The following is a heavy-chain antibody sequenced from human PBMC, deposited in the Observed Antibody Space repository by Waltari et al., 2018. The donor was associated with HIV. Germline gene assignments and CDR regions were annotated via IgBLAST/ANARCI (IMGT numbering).Heavy chain of an antibody. CDR3: ARAREVNLLEWSIGPEASYYYGMDV. V-gene: IGHV4-34*02. CDR2: INEGGTT. D-gene: IGHD3-3*01. Sequence: QVQLQQWGAGLLTPSETLSLPCAVYGGSFTGYYFNWTRHSPGKGREWIGEINEGGTTSFHPSLKSRLTLSIDPSKRQFSLKLGSVTAADSGLYFCARAREVNLLEWSIGPEASYYYGMDVWGQGTPVTVSS. J-gene: IGHJ6*02. CDR1: GGSFTGYY.